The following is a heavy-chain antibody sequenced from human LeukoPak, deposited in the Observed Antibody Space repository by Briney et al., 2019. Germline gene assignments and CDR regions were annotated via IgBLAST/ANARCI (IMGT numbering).Heavy chain of an antibody. Sequence: GASVKVSCKASGYTFTSYYMHWVRQAPGQGLEWMGIINPSGGSTSYAQKFQGRVTMTRDMSTSTVYMELRSLRSDDTAVYYCAREPHVSSGSFNWFDPWGQGTLVTVSS. CDR1: GYTFTSYY. D-gene: IGHD3-10*01. J-gene: IGHJ5*02. CDR3: AREPHVSSGSFNWFDP. CDR2: INPSGGST. V-gene: IGHV1-46*01.